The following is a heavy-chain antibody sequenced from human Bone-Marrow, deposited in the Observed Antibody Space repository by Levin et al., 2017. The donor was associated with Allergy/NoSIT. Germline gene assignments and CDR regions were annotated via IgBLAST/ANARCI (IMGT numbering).Heavy chain of an antibody. Sequence: SETLSLTCAVYGGSFSGYYWSWIRQPPGKGLEWIGEINHSGSTNYNPSLKSRVTISVDTSKNQFSLKLSSVTAADTAVYYCARGLRYCSGGSCYRGWFDPWGQGTLVTVSS. J-gene: IGHJ5*02. V-gene: IGHV4-34*01. CDR2: INHSGST. D-gene: IGHD2-15*01. CDR1: GGSFSGYY. CDR3: ARGLRYCSGGSCYRGWFDP.